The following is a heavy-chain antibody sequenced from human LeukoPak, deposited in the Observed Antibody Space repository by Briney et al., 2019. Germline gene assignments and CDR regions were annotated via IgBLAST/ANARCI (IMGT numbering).Heavy chain of an antibody. V-gene: IGHV3-74*01. CDR3: ARDDDVYGIDY. Sequence: PGGSLRLSCVVSGFTFSGNWMHWVRQGSGKGLMCVARIKKDGTYRDYADSVKGRFTISRDNAKNTLFLQMDSLRDEDTAVYYCARDDDVYGIDYWGQGTLVTVSS. D-gene: IGHD3-16*01. J-gene: IGHJ4*02. CDR1: GFTFSGNW. CDR2: IKKDGTYR.